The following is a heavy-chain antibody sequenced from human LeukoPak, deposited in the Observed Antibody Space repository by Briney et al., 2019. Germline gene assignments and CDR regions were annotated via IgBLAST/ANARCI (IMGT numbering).Heavy chain of an antibody. D-gene: IGHD1-26*01. Sequence: SETLSLTCTVSGGSISSGSYYWSWIRQPAGKDLEWIGHIHTSGTTNSKPSLKSRVTISVDMSKNQFSLKLSSVTAADTAVYYCARGVGPTTAQSTFDYWGQGALVTVSS. J-gene: IGHJ4*02. CDR1: GGSISSGSYY. CDR2: IHTSGTT. CDR3: ARGVGPTTAQSTFDY. V-gene: IGHV4-61*09.